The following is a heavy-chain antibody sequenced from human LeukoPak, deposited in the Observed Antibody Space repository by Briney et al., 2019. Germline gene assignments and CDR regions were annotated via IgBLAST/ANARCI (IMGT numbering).Heavy chain of an antibody. CDR3: ARFGYNYGMDV. CDR2: INQVGSEK. CDR1: GFTFSSYW. J-gene: IGHJ6*02. D-gene: IGHD2-2*02. V-gene: IGHV3-7*05. Sequence: GGSLRLSCAASGFTFSSYWMNWVRQAPGKGLEWVANINQVGSEKYYADSVKGRFTISRDNAKNSLYLQMLSLRAEDTAVYYCARFGYNYGMDVWGQGTTVTVSS.